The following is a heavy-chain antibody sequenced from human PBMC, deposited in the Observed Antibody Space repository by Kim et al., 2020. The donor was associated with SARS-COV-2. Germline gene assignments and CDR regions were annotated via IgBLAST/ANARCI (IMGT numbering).Heavy chain of an antibody. D-gene: IGHD3-10*01. J-gene: IGHJ4*02. Sequence: LKSRVTISVDTSKNQFSLKLSSVTAADTAVYYCARDYGSGSYYNNAFHDYWGQGILVTVSS. V-gene: IGHV4-39*07. CDR3: ARDYGSGSYYNNAFHDY.